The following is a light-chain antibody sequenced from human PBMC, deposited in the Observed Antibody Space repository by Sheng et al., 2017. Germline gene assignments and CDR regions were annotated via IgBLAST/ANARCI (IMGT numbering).Light chain of an antibody. V-gene: IGLV1-47*01. CDR1: SSNIANSY. CDR2: RRN. CDR3: AAWDENLNAQV. Sequence: QSVLTQPPSVSGTPGQRVTISCSGSSSNIANSYVYWYQQVPGKAPKLLIYRRNQRPSGVPDRFSGSWSGTSDSLAISGLRSEDEADYYCAAWDENLNAQVFGGGTRLTVL. J-gene: IGLJ3*02.